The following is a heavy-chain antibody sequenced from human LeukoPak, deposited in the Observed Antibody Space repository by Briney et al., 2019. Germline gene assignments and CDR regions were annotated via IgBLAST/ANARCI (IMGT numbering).Heavy chain of an antibody. V-gene: IGHV4-34*01. CDR3: ARDRYCSSTSCYGFDP. D-gene: IGHD2-2*01. Sequence: SETLSLTCAVYGGSFSGYYWSWIRQPPGKGLEWIGEINHSGSTNYNPSLKSRVTISVDTSKNQFSLKLSSVTAADTAVYYCARDRYCSSTSCYGFDPWGQGTLVTVSS. CDR2: INHSGST. J-gene: IGHJ5*02. CDR1: GGSFSGYY.